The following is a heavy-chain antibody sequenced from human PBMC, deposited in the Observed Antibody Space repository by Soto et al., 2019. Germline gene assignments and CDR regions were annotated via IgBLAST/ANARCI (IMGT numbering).Heavy chain of an antibody. Sequence: PGGSLRLSCAASGFTFSSYSMNWVRQAPGKGLEWVSYISGSGGSTYYADSVKGRFTISRDNSKNTLYLQMNSLRAEDTAVYYCAKGGYSYGFGPLDYWGQGTLVTVSS. CDR1: GFTFSSYS. D-gene: IGHD5-18*01. CDR2: ISGSGGST. V-gene: IGHV3-23*01. J-gene: IGHJ4*02. CDR3: AKGGYSYGFGPLDY.